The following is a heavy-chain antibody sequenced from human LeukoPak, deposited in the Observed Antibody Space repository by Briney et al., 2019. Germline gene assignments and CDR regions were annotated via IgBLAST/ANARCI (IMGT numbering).Heavy chain of an antibody. J-gene: IGHJ2*01. CDR1: GGSISSYY. V-gene: IGHV4-59*01. Sequence: PSETLSLTCTVSGGSISSYYWSWIRQPPGKGLEWIGYIYYSGSTNYNPSLKSRVTISVDTSKNQFSLKLSSVTAADTAVYYCAGSYYDILTGYLYWYFDLWGRGTLVTVSS. CDR3: AGSYYDILTGYLYWYFDL. D-gene: IGHD3-9*01. CDR2: IYYSGST.